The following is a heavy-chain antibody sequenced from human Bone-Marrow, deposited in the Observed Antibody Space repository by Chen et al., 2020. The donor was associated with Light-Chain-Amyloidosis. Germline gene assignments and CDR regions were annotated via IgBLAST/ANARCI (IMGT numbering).Heavy chain of an antibody. CDR2: INTSGGST. CDR3: ARGGGSTIRRGGPDY. CDR1: GYTFTSYY. D-gene: IGHD5-12*01. Sequence: QVQLVQSGAEVMKPGASVKVSCKASGYTFTSYYMHWVRQAPGQGLEWMGIINTSGGSTSYAQKFQGRVTMTRDTSTSTVYMELSSLRSEDTAVYYCARGGGSTIRRGGPDYWGQGTLVTVSS. J-gene: IGHJ4*02. V-gene: IGHV1-46*01.